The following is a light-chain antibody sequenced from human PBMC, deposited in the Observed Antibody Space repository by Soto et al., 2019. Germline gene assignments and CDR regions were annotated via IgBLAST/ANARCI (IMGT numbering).Light chain of an antibody. J-gene: IGKJ2*01. Sequence: EIVMTQSPATLSASPGERATLSCRASQDIKSNLAWYQQKPGQTPRLRISRASTRATGVPSRFSGTGSGTEFTLTISSLQSEDSAVYYCQHYNNWPYTFGLGTKLEIK. CDR3: QHYNNWPYT. V-gene: IGKV3-15*01. CDR1: QDIKSN. CDR2: RAS.